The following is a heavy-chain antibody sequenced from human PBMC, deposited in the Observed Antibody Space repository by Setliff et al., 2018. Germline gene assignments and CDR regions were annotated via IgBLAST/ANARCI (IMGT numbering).Heavy chain of an antibody. CDR2: IYPGDSDT. V-gene: IGHV5-51*01. J-gene: IGHJ3*01. Sequence: GESLKISCKASGYIFTNYWIGWVRQMPGKGLEWMGVIYPGDSDTRYSPSFQGQVTISADKSINTAYLQWSSLKASDTAIYYCTRHEDRNKCTSSSCYRENDAFDVWGQGAMVTASS. CDR3: TRHEDRNKCTSSSCYRENDAFDV. CDR1: GYIFTNYW. D-gene: IGHD2-2*01.